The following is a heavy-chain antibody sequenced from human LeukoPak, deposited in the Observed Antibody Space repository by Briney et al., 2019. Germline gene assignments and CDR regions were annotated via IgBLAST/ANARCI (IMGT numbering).Heavy chain of an antibody. V-gene: IGHV3-66*01. Sequence: GGSLRLSCAVSGYSVSDFYMSWVRQAPVKGLEWVSLIHSGGTRYYRDSVKGRFTISRDGSKNTLYLQMNSLTIEDTALYYCAFGRYPFDYWGQGTLVTVSS. CDR1: GYSVSDFY. CDR2: IHSGGTR. D-gene: IGHD3-16*02. CDR3: AFGRYPFDY. J-gene: IGHJ4*02.